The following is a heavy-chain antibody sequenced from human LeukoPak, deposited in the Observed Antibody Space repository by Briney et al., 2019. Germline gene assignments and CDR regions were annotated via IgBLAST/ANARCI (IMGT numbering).Heavy chain of an antibody. CDR3: ARDVEYSYGYVGLPSFIDY. J-gene: IGHJ4*02. CDR2: ISSSSSTI. V-gene: IGHV3-48*04. Sequence: GGSLRLSCAASGFTFSSYSMNWVRQAPGKGLEWVSYISSSSSTIYYADSVKGRFTISRDNAKNSLYLQMNSLRAEDTAVYYCARDVEYSYGYVGLPSFIDYWGQGTLVTVSS. D-gene: IGHD5-18*01. CDR1: GFTFSSYS.